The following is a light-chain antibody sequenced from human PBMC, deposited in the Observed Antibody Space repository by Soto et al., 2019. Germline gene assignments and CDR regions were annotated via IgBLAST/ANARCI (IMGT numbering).Light chain of an antibody. CDR1: QNVNSN. CDR2: GAS. J-gene: IGKJ2*01. V-gene: IGKV3-15*01. CDR3: QQYYSTPDT. Sequence: EKVMTQSPATLSVSPGERATLSCRASQNVNSNLVWYQQKPGQAPRLLIYGASTRATGIPARFSGSASGTDFTLTISSLQAEDVAVYYCQQYYSTPDTFGQGTKLEIK.